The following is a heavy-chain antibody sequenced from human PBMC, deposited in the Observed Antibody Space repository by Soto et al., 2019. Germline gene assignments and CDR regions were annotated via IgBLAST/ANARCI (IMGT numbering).Heavy chain of an antibody. CDR1: GYTFTGYY. CDR2: INPNSGGT. D-gene: IGHD2-2*01. V-gene: IGHV1-2*02. CDR3: AIGSYALLPVWFDP. J-gene: IGHJ5*02. Sequence: QVQLVQSGAEVKKPGASVKVSCTDSGYTFTGYYMHWVRQAPGQGLEWMGWINPNSGGTNYAQQFQGRVTMTRDTAISKAYMELSRLRSDDTAVYYCAIGSYALLPVWFDPWGQGTLVTVS.